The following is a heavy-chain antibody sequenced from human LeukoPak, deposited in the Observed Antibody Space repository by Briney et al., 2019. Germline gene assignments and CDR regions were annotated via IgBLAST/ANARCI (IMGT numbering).Heavy chain of an antibody. J-gene: IGHJ6*02. D-gene: IGHD5-18*01. CDR3: ARDLLYSYGYYNYGMDV. CDR1: GYTFTGYF. Sequence: ASVKVSCKASGYTFTGYFMHWVRQAPGQGLEWMGWINPNSGGTNYAQKFQGRVTMTRDTSISTAYMELSRLRSDDTAVYYCARDLLYSYGYYNYGMDVWGQGTTVTVSS. V-gene: IGHV1-2*02. CDR2: INPNSGGT.